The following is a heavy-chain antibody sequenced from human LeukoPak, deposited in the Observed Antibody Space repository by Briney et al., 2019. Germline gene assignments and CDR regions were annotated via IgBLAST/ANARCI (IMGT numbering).Heavy chain of an antibody. J-gene: IGHJ4*02. CDR2: IRYDGSNK. D-gene: IGHD5-18*01. V-gene: IGHV3-30*02. CDR3: AKAAHTAMRHYFDY. Sequence: GGSLRLSCAASGFTFSSYGMHWVRQAPGKGLEWVAFIRYDGSNKYYADSVKGRFTISRDNSKNTLYLQMNSLRAEDTAVYYCAKAAHTAMRHYFDYWGQGTLVTVSS. CDR1: GFTFSSYG.